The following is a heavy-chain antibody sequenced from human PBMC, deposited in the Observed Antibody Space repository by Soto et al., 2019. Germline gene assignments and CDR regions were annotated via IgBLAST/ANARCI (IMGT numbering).Heavy chain of an antibody. CDR1: GYTFTSYD. D-gene: IGHD4-17*01. Sequence: QVQLVQSGAEVKKPGASVKVSCKASGYTFTSYDINWVRQATGQGFEYLGWMNPNSGNTGYVKKFQGRVTMTRDTSMSTADMEMSTLRSEDTTEYYYARGIKNGDYSRWFDPWGPGTLVTVSS. CDR2: MNPNSGNT. CDR3: ARGIKNGDYSRWFDP. V-gene: IGHV1-8*01. J-gene: IGHJ5*02.